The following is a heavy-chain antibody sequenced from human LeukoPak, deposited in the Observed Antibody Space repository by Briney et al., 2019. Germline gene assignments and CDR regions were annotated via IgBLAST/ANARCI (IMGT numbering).Heavy chain of an antibody. CDR3: ARESETSGWYDY. CDR1: GXFFDNYA. Sequence: AESLRLSCAEPGXFFDNYAIHWGRQAPGKGQELVYLISGDGGSTFYADSVRGRFSSSRDNTRKSLSLQMSSLRSEDTALYYCARESETSGWYDYWGQGTLVTVSS. CDR2: ISGDGGST. D-gene: IGHD6-19*01. J-gene: IGHJ4*02. V-gene: IGHV3-43*02.